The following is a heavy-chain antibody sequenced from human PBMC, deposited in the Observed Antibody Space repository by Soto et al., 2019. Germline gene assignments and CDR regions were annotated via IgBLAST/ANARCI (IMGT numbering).Heavy chain of an antibody. CDR1: GGTFSSYA. V-gene: IGHV1-69*01. Sequence: QVQLVQSGAEVKKPGSSVNVSCKASGGTFSSYAISWVRQAPGQGLEWMGGIIPIFGTANYAQKFQGRVTITADESTSTAYMELSSLRSEDTAVYYCARGSSSFHEYYYSYYGMDVWGQGTTVTVSS. D-gene: IGHD6-6*01. CDR3: ARGSSSFHEYYYSYYGMDV. J-gene: IGHJ6*02. CDR2: IIPIFGTA.